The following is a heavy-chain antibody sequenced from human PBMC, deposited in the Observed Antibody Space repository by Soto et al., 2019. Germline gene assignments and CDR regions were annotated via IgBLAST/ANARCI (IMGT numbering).Heavy chain of an antibody. CDR1: GGSISSSSYY. V-gene: IGHV4-39*01. J-gene: IGHJ4*02. CDR3: ARQTGVCGHYLDY. D-gene: IGHD1-26*01. CDR2: IYYNGNT. Sequence: QLRLQEAGPGLLKPSETLSLTCTVSGGSISSSSYYWGWIRQPPGNGPEWIGAIYYNGNTYYNPPLKRRVTISVDTSKNQFSRKLSSSTAADTAMYSCARQTGVCGHYLDYWGQGTLVTVSS.